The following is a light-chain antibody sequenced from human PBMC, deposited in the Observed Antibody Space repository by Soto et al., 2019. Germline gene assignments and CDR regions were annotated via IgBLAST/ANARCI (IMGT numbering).Light chain of an antibody. CDR3: QQYNNSPLT. J-gene: IGKJ4*01. V-gene: IGKV1D-16*01. CDR1: QGIRGW. CDR2: ATS. Sequence: DIQMTQSPSTLSGSVGDRFTITCRASQGIRGWLAWYQLKPGKAPKSLIYATSTLQDGVPSRFSGNGSETEFTLTISSLQSEDIATYYCQQYNNSPLTFGGGTKVDIK.